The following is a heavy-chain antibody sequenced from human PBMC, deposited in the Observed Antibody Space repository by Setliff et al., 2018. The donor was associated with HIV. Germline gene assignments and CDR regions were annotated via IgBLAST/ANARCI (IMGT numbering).Heavy chain of an antibody. V-gene: IGHV4-34*01. CDR2: INHSGST. J-gene: IGHJ4*02. CDR3: ATKPMIRGKPFDN. CDR1: GGSFSGYY. Sequence: SETLSLPCAVYGGSFSGYYWIWIRQFPGKGLEWIGEINHSGSTNYNPSLKSRVTILVETSKNQFYLKLSSVTAADTAVYYCATKPMIRGKPFDNWCKGTLVTVPQ. D-gene: IGHD3-10*01.